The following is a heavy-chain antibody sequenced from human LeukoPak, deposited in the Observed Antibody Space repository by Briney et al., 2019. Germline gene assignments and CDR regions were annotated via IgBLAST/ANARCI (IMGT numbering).Heavy chain of an antibody. J-gene: IGHJ3*02. V-gene: IGHV4-59*01. Sequence: SETLSLTCTVSGCSISTYYWNWIRQPPGKGLEWIGYIYYSGSTNYNPSLTGRVTISVDTSKNQFSLKLSSVTAADTAVYYCARKYNYYDSSGWDAFEIWGQGTMVTVSS. D-gene: IGHD3-22*01. CDR3: ARKYNYYDSSGWDAFEI. CDR2: IYYSGST. CDR1: GCSISTYY.